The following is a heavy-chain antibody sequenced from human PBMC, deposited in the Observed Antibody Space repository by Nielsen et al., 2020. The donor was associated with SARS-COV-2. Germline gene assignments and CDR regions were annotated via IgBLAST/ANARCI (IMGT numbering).Heavy chain of an antibody. Sequence: ASVKVSCKASGYTFSSYDINWVRQATGQGLEWMGWMNPKSGNMGYAQKFQGRVTMTRDTSISTAYMELSSLRSEDTAVYYCARGGSIWGAYYFDYWGQGALVTVSS. J-gene: IGHJ4*02. CDR2: MNPKSGNM. CDR3: ARGGSIWGAYYFDY. V-gene: IGHV1-8*01. D-gene: IGHD3-16*01. CDR1: GYTFSSYD.